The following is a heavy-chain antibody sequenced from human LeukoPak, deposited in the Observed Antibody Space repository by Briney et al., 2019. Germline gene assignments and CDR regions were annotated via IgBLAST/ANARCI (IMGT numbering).Heavy chain of an antibody. CDR1: VGTSSSYA. V-gene: IGHV1-69*13. CDR3: AREGCSSTSCDTGYYMDV. J-gene: IGHJ6*03. Sequence: ASVKVSCKASVGTSSSYAISWVRQAPGQGLEWMGGIIPIFGTANYAQKFPGRVTITAHESTSTAYMELSSLRSEDTAVYYCAREGCSSTSCDTGYYMDVWGKGTTVTVSS. CDR2: IIPIFGTA. D-gene: IGHD2-2*02.